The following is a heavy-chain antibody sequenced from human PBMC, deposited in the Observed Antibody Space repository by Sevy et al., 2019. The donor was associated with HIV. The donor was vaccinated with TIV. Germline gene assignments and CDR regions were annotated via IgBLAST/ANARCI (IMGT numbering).Heavy chain of an antibody. D-gene: IGHD2-15*01. CDR2: IRYDGSNK. CDR3: AKDSVDEDYFDY. CDR1: GFTFSSYG. V-gene: IGHV3-30*02. J-gene: IGHJ4*02. Sequence: GGSLRLSCAASGFTFSSYGMHWVRQAPGKGLEWVAFIRYDGSNKYYAHSVKGRFTISRDNSKNTLYLQMNSLRAEDTAVYYCAKDSVDEDYFDYWGQGTLVTVSS.